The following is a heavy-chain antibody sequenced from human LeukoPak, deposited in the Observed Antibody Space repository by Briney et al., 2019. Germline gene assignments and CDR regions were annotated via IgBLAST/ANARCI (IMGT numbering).Heavy chain of an antibody. V-gene: IGHV1-18*01. CDR2: ISAYNGNT. J-gene: IGHJ5*02. D-gene: IGHD4-11*01. Sequence: ASVKVSCKASGYTFTSYGISWVRQAPGQGLEWMGWISAYNGNTNYAQKLQGRVTMTTDTSTSTAYMEPRSLRSDDTAVYYCARVSPEAYDYSNYGDWFDPWGQGTLVTVSS. CDR3: ARVSPEAYDYSNYGDWFDP. CDR1: GYTFTSYG.